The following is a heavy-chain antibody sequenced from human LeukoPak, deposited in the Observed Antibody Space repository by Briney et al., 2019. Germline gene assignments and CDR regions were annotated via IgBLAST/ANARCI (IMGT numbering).Heavy chain of an antibody. CDR2: MNPNSGNT. CDR3: ARGSADSGYDVVRYYMDV. J-gene: IGHJ6*03. D-gene: IGHD5-12*01. V-gene: IGHV1-8*01. Sequence: GASVKVSCKASGYTFTSYDINWVRQATGQGLEWMGWMNPNSGNTGYAQKFQGRVTMTRNTSISTAYMELSSLRSEDTAVYYCARGSADSGYDVVRYYMDVWGKGTTVTVSS. CDR1: GYTFTSYD.